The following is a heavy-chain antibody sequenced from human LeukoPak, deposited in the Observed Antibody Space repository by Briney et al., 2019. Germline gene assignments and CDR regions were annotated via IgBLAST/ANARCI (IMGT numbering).Heavy chain of an antibody. CDR2: IYYSGST. CDR1: GGSISSSSYY. D-gene: IGHD4-17*01. Sequence: SETLSLTCTVSGGSISSSSYYWGWIRQPPGKGLEWIGSIYYSGSTYYNPSLKSRVTISVDTSKNQFSLKLSSVTAADTAVYYCARLTDYGDKGCWFDPWGQGTLVTVSS. V-gene: IGHV4-39*01. CDR3: ARLTDYGDKGCWFDP. J-gene: IGHJ5*02.